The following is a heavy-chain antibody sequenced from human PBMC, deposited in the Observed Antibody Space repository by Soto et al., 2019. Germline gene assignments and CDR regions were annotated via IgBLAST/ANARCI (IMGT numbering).Heavy chain of an antibody. Sequence: EVQLLESGGGLVQPGGSLRLSCAASGFTFSSYAMSWVRQAPGKGLEWVSAISGSGGSTYYADSVKGRFTISRDNSKNTLYLKRNSLRAEDTAVYYCASVEQLEYPPLDYWGQGTLVTVSS. CDR3: ASVEQLEYPPLDY. CDR2: ISGSGGST. V-gene: IGHV3-23*01. J-gene: IGHJ4*02. CDR1: GFTFSSYA. D-gene: IGHD6-13*01.